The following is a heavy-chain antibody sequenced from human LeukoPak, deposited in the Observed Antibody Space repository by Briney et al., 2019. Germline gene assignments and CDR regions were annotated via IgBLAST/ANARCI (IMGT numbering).Heavy chain of an antibody. CDR3: ARYAVRGAMAFDY. Sequence: SETLSLTCTVSGGSISSYYWSWIRQPPGKGLEWIGYIYYSGSTNYNPSLKSRVTISVDTSKNQFSLKLSSVTAADTAVYYCARYAVRGAMAFDYWGQGTLVTVSS. D-gene: IGHD3-10*01. CDR2: IYYSGST. J-gene: IGHJ4*02. V-gene: IGHV4-59*01. CDR1: GGSISSYY.